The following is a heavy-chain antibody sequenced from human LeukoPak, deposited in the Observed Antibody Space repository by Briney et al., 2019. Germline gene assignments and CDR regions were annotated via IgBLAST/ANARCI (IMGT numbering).Heavy chain of an antibody. J-gene: IGHJ5*02. CDR2: INHSGST. CDR1: GGSFSGYY. V-gene: IGHV4-34*01. CDR3: ARAGDILTGSNWFDP. D-gene: IGHD3-9*01. Sequence: SETLSLTCAVYGGSFSGYYWSWIRQPPGKGLEWIGEINHSGSTNYNPSLKSRVTISVDTSKNQFSLKLSSVTAADTAVYYCARAGDILTGSNWFDPWGQGTLVTVSS.